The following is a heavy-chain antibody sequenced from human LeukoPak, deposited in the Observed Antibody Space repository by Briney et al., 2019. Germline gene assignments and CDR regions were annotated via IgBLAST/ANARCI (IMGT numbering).Heavy chain of an antibody. D-gene: IGHD3-10*01. Sequence: SETLFLTCAVYGGSFSGYYWSWIRQPPGKGLEWIGEINHSGSTNYNPSLKSRVTISVDTSKNQFSLKLSSVTAADTAVYYCARGCITMVRGPGGGMDVWGQGTTVTVSS. V-gene: IGHV4-34*01. CDR1: GGSFSGYY. J-gene: IGHJ6*02. CDR2: INHSGST. CDR3: ARGCITMVRGPGGGMDV.